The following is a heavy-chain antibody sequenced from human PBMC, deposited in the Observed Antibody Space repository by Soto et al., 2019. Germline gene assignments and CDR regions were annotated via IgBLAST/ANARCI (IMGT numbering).Heavy chain of an antibody. CDR2: IRSSSTTI. J-gene: IGHJ4*02. CDR1: GFSFISYA. D-gene: IGHD2-8*01. Sequence: GGPLRLSCAASGFSFISYAMTWVRQAQGKGLEWLSYIRSSSTTIYYADSVTGRFTISRDNARNSLYLHMSSLRVEDTAVYYCARAGMAWSIDYWGQGTPVTVSS. CDR3: ARAGMAWSIDY. V-gene: IGHV3-48*03.